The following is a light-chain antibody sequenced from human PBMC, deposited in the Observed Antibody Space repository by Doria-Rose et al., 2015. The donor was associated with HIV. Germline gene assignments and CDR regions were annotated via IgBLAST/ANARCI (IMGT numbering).Light chain of an antibody. CDR2: WAS. Sequence: DIRVTQSPESLGMSLGERATLNCKSNQSLLYTSKNYLAWYQQKPGQPPKLLIYWASTRQSGVPARFSGSGSGTDFTPTISSLEAEDVAVDYCQQYYDTPSFGPGTTVDIK. CDR3: QQYYDTPS. J-gene: IGKJ3*01. CDR1: QSLLYTSKNY. V-gene: IGKV4-1*01.